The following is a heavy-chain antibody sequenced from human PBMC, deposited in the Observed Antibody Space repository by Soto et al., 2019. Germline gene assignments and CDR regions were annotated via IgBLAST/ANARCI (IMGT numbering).Heavy chain of an antibody. D-gene: IGHD3-10*01. Sequence: PGGSLRLSCAASGFTFSSYTMNWVRQAPGRGLEWVSYIDSSSSTIYYADSVRGRFTIPRDNAKKSLYLQMNSLRDEDTAVYYCARGGGFVMRNYYDYGLDVWGQGTTVTVSS. CDR2: IDSSSSTI. CDR1: GFTFSSYT. CDR3: ARGGGFVMRNYYDYGLDV. J-gene: IGHJ6*02. V-gene: IGHV3-48*02.